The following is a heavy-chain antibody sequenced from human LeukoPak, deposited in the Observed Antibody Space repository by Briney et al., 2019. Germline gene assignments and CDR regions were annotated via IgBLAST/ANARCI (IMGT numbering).Heavy chain of an antibody. J-gene: IGHJ4*02. CDR2: IYYSGST. D-gene: IGHD2-2*01. Sequence: SETLSLTCTVSGGSISSNSYYWGWIRQPPGKGLEWIGSIYYSGSTYYNPSLKSRVTISVDTSKNQFSLKLSSVTAADTAVYYCAREKNVVYCSSTSCYFDYWGQGTLVTVSS. CDR3: AREKNVVYCSSTSCYFDY. CDR1: GGSISSNSYY. V-gene: IGHV4-39*02.